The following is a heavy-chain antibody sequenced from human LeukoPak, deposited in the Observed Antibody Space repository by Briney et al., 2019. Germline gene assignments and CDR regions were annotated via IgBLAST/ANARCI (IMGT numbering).Heavy chain of an antibody. CDR3: ARVNVVVPAALRVYYYYGMDV. D-gene: IGHD2-2*01. Sequence: GASVKVSCKASGYTFTSYYMHWVRQAPGQGLEWMGIINPSGGSTSYAQKFQGRVTMTRDTSTSTAYMELRSLRSDDTAVYYCARVNVVVPAALRVYYYYGMDVWGQGTTVTVSS. CDR1: GYTFTSYY. J-gene: IGHJ6*02. CDR2: INPSGGST. V-gene: IGHV1-46*01.